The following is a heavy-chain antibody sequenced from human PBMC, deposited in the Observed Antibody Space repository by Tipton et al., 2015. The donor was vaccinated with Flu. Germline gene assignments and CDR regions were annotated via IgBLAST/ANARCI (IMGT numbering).Heavy chain of an antibody. J-gene: IGHJ5*02. CDR2: FYYGGST. D-gene: IGHD4-11*01. V-gene: IGHV4-39*01. Sequence: TLSLTCTVSGGPITSPSYYWGWIRQPPGKGLEWIGSFYYGGSTHYNPSLESRVTISVDTSRNQFSLKMKSVTATDMAVYYCARRDYSNYVSDPKSWFDPWGQGTLVAVSS. CDR1: GGPITSPSYY. CDR3: ARRDYSNYVSDPKSWFDP.